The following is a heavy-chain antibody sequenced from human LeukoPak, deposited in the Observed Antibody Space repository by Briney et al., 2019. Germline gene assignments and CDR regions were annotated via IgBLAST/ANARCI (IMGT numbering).Heavy chain of an antibody. D-gene: IGHD6-19*01. V-gene: IGHV3-30*01. CDR3: AREEQQWLVRAFDI. CDR1: GFTFSSYA. CDR2: ISYDGSNK. J-gene: IGHJ3*02. Sequence: PGRSLRLSCAASGFTFSSYAMHRDRQAPGKGLEWVAVISYDGSNKYYADSVKGRFTISRDNSKNTLYLQMNSLRAEDTAVYYCAREEQQWLVRAFDIWGQGTMVTVSS.